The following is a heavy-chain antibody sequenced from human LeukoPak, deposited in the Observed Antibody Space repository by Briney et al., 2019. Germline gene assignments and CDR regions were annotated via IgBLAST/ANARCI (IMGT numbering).Heavy chain of an antibody. J-gene: IGHJ4*02. D-gene: IGHD6-13*01. CDR2: TYYRSKWYN. CDR3: ARGTLYSTSWNFDY. CDR1: GDSVSSISAA. Sequence: SQTLSLTCAISGDSVSSISAAWNWIRQSPSRGLEWLGRTYYRSKWYNDYAVSVKSRLTINADTSKNQFSLQLNSVTPEDTAVYYCARGTLYSTSWNFDYWGQGTLVTVSS. V-gene: IGHV6-1*01.